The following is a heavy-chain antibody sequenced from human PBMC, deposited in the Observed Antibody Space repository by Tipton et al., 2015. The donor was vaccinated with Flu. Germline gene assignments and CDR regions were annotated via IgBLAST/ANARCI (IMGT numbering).Heavy chain of an antibody. CDR2: IDPNSGAT. CDR1: GYSFTGYG. Sequence: QLVQSGAEVKKPGASVKVSCKASGYSFTGYGISWMRQAPGQGLEWMGRIDPNSGATNNAQKFQGRVTMTRDTSISTAHMELSRLRSDDTAVYYCASGGGTGQFWRNNYYGMDVWGQGTTVTVSS. D-gene: IGHD3-3*01. J-gene: IGHJ6*02. CDR3: ASGGGTGQFWRNNYYGMDV. V-gene: IGHV1-2*06.